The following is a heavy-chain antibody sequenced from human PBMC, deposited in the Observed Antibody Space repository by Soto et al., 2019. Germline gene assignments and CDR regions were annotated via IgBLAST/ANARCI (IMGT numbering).Heavy chain of an antibody. D-gene: IGHD4-17*01. Sequence: QVQLEQSEAEVKKPGASVKVSCKASGYTFTSYDINWVRQATGQGLEWMGWMNPNSGNTGYAQKFQGRVTMTRNTSISTAYMELSRLRSEDTAVYYCARVIYGDYTFDYWGQGTLVTVSS. CDR1: GYTFTSYD. V-gene: IGHV1-8*01. CDR2: MNPNSGNT. CDR3: ARVIYGDYTFDY. J-gene: IGHJ4*02.